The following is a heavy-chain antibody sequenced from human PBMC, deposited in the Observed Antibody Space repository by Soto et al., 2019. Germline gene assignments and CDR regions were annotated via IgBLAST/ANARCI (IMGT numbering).Heavy chain of an antibody. CDR2: IYPSGTT. D-gene: IGHD6-19*01. CDR1: GDSISSNHW. Sequence: QVQLQESGPGLVKPSETLSLTCAVSGDSISSNHWWSWVRQPPGKGLEWIGEIYPSGTTNYDPSLKSRVTMSMDKSKNLLSLKVTSVTAADTAVYYCARHIAVAGTRGFDYWGQGILVSVSS. J-gene: IGHJ4*02. V-gene: IGHV4-4*02. CDR3: ARHIAVAGTRGFDY.